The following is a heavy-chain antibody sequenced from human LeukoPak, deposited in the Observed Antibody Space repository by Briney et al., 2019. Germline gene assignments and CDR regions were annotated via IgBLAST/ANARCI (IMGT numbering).Heavy chain of an antibody. D-gene: IGHD3-22*01. J-gene: IGHJ4*02. CDR2: INPNSGGT. CDR1: GYTFTGYY. V-gene: IGHV1-2*02. CDR3: ARDTLSIYYDSSGYCFDY. Sequence: GASVKVSCKASGYTFTGYYMHWVRRAPGQGLEWMGWINPNSGGTNYAQKFQGRVTMTRDTSISTAYMELSRLRSDDTAVYYCARDTLSIYYDSSGYCFDYWGQGTLVTVSS.